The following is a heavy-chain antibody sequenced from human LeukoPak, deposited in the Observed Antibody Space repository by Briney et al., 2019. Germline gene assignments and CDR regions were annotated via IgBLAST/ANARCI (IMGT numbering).Heavy chain of an antibody. Sequence: GGSLRLSCAASGFTFSSYAMHWVRQAPGKGLEWVAVISYDGSNKYYADSVKGRFTISRDNSKNTLYLQMDRLRAEDRAVYYCARGYGSSGWRSYFDYWGQGTLVTVSS. J-gene: IGHJ4*02. CDR2: ISYDGSNK. D-gene: IGHD6-19*01. V-gene: IGHV3-30-3*01. CDR3: ARGYGSSGWRSYFDY. CDR1: GFTFSSYA.